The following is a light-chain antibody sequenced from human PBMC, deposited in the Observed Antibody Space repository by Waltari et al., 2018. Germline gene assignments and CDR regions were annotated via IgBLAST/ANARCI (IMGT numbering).Light chain of an antibody. V-gene: IGLV1-51*01. CDR1: TSNIGNYY. CDR3: GTCDSSLDSYV. J-gene: IGLJ1*01. CDR2: DIS. Sequence: QSVLTQPPSVSAAPGQKVTVSCSGTTSNIGNYYVSWYQHLPGTAPKLLIFDISKRPSGIPERFSDSKSGTSATLGITGLQTGDEADYYCGTCDSSLDSYVFGSGSKVTVL.